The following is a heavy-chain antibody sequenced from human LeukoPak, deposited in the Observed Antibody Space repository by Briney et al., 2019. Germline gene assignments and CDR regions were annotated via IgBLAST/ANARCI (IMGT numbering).Heavy chain of an antibody. V-gene: IGHV3-53*01. CDR1: GFTVSSNY. CDR2: IYSGGST. Sequence: GGSLRLSCAASGFTVSSNYMSWVRQAPGKGLEWVSVIYSGGSTYYADSVKGRFTISRDNSKNTLYLQMNSLRAEDTAVYCCARDRWGYCSGGSCYGPGVLDYWGQGTLVTVSS. CDR3: ARDRWGYCSGGSCYGPGVLDY. D-gene: IGHD2-15*01. J-gene: IGHJ4*02.